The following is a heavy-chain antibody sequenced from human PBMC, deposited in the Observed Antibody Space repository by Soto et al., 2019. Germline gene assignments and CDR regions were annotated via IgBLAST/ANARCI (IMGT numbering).Heavy chain of an antibody. CDR1: VFNFGSYA. CDR3: VKGKESGYRGAFDS. V-gene: IGHV3-23*01. D-gene: IGHD5-18*01. J-gene: IGHJ4*02. Sequence: GGSLRLSCAATVFNFGSYAMGWVRQAPGKGLEWVSGVSGSGSSPYYADSVKGRLTISKDKSKNTLYLDLNNLRSEDTAVYFCVKGKESGYRGAFDSWGQGTMVTVS. CDR2: VSGSGSSP.